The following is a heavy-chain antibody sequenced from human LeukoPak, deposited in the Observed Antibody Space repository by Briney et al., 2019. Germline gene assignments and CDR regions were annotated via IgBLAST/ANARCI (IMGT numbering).Heavy chain of an antibody. V-gene: IGHV4-59*01. CDR1: GGSISSYY. CDR2: ISYSGST. D-gene: IGHD3-22*01. Sequence: PSETLSLTCTVSGGSISSYYWSWIRQPPGKGLEWIGYISYSGSTNYNPSLKSRVTISVDTSKNQSSLKLSSVTAADTAVYYCARARGYYDSSGYSTDFDYWGQGTLVTVSS. CDR3: ARARGYYDSSGYSTDFDY. J-gene: IGHJ4*02.